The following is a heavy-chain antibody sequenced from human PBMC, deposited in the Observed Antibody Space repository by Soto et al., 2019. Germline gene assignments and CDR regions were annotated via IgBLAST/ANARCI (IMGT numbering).Heavy chain of an antibody. CDR1: GGSINTYY. J-gene: IGHJ4*02. CDR2: IYDSGNT. Sequence: HVQLQESGPGLVKPSETLSLTCTVSGGSINTYYWSWIRQPPGKGLEWIGYIYDSGNTNSNPSLNSRVSISLDTSKNQFSLKLRSVTAADTAVYYCARVRDGYNYLFDFDSWGQGTLVTVSS. D-gene: IGHD5-12*01. CDR3: ARVRDGYNYLFDFDS. V-gene: IGHV4-59*01.